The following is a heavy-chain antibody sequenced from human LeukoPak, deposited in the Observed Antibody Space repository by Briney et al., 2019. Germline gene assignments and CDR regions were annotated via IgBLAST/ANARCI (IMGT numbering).Heavy chain of an antibody. CDR1: GFTFSSYA. Sequence: PGRSLRLSCAASGFTFSSYAMHWVRQAPGKGLEWVAVISYDGSNKYYADSVKGRFTISRDNSKNTLYLQMNSLRAEDTAVYYCARSTAHYYGMDVWGQGTTVTVSS. J-gene: IGHJ6*02. CDR2: ISYDGSNK. D-gene: IGHD2-2*01. CDR3: ARSTAHYYGMDV. V-gene: IGHV3-30-3*01.